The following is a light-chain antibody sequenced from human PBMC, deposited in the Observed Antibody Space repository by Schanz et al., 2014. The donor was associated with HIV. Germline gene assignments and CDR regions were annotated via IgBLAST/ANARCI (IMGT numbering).Light chain of an antibody. CDR2: QTS. V-gene: IGKV1-5*03. Sequence: DIQMTQSPSTLSASVGDTVTITCRASQSISGWLAWFQQKPGKAPRLLIFQTSTLESGVPSRFSGSASGTEFALTISSLQPDDFATYYCQQYNDYPYTFGQGTKLEIK. CDR3: QQYNDYPYT. CDR1: QSISGW. J-gene: IGKJ2*01.